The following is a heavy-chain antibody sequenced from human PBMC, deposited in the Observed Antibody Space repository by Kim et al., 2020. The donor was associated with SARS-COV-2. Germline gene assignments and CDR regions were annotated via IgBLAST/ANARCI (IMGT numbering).Heavy chain of an antibody. Sequence: GGSLRLSCAASGFTFSSYAMSWVRQAPGKGLEWVSAISGSGGSTYYADSVKGRFTISRDNSKNTLYLQMNSLRAEDTAVYYCAKAHDFWSGYHYFDYWGQGTLVTVSS. CDR3: AKAHDFWSGYHYFDY. D-gene: IGHD3-3*01. V-gene: IGHV3-23*01. CDR2: ISGSGGST. CDR1: GFTFSSYA. J-gene: IGHJ4*02.